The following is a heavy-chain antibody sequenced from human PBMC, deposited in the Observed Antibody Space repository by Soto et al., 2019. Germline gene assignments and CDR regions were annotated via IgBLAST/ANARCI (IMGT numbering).Heavy chain of an antibody. CDR3: ARARIGCWYFDL. CDR1: GGSISSGGYS. D-gene: IGHD2-15*01. V-gene: IGHV4-30-2*01. Sequence: PSETLSLTRVVSGGSISSGGYSWSWIRQPPGKGLEWIGYIYHSGSTYYNPSLKSRVTISVDGSKNQFSLKLSSVTAADTAVYYCARARIGCWYFDLWGRGTLVTVSS. J-gene: IGHJ2*01. CDR2: IYHSGST.